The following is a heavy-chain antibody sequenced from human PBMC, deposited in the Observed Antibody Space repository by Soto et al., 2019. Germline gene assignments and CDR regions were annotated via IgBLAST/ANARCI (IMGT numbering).Heavy chain of an antibody. J-gene: IGHJ4*02. Sequence: GASLKVSGKASGYTFTIYAMHCVGQAPLQRLEWMGWINAGNGNTKYSQKFQGRVTITRDTSASTAYMELNSLRAEDTAVYYCAKAGRDFWSGRSFFDYWGQGTQVTVSS. CDR1: GYTFTIYA. CDR2: INAGNGNT. V-gene: IGHV1-3*01. D-gene: IGHD3-3*01. CDR3: AKAGRDFWSGRSFFDY.